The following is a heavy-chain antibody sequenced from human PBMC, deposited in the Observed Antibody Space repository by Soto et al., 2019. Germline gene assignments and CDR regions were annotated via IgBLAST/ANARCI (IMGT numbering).Heavy chain of an antibody. Sequence: EVQLVESGGGLVQPAGSLRLSCSASGFTFSSYAMHWVRQAPGKGLEYVSAISSNGGSTYYADSLKARFTISRDNSKNTLYLQMSSLRPEDTAVFYCVKGQGSFYYSAMDVWGQGTTVTVSS. V-gene: IGHV3-64D*06. J-gene: IGHJ6*02. CDR1: GFTFSSYA. CDR3: VKGQGSFYYSAMDV. CDR2: ISSNGGST.